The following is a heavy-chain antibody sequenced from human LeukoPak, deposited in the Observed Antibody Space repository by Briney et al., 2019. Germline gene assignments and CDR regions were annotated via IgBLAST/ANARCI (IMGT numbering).Heavy chain of an antibody. CDR3: AGNIVVVPYYYMDV. CDR2: IDHSGST. Sequence: PSETLSLTCTVSGYSISSGYYWGWIRQPPGKGLEGIGGIDHSGSTYYNPSLRSRVTISGDTSKNQFSLKLSSVTAADTAVYYCAGNIVVVPYYYMDVWGKGTTVTVSS. CDR1: GYSISSGYY. V-gene: IGHV4-38-2*02. J-gene: IGHJ6*03. D-gene: IGHD2-2*01.